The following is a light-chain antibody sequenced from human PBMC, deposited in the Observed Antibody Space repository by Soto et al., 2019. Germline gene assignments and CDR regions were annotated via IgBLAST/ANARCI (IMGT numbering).Light chain of an antibody. V-gene: IGKV1-5*03. J-gene: IGKJ2*02. Sequence: IQMNQSQSTLSASIGDRVPITCRASQSIDGWLAWYQQKPGEAPKLLIYKSATSQPGVPSRFSGSWAGADLTLTFSTQQPGDFETYYCQHDTLSGCAFRQGKKREIK. CDR3: QHDTLSGCA. CDR2: KSA. CDR1: QSIDGW.